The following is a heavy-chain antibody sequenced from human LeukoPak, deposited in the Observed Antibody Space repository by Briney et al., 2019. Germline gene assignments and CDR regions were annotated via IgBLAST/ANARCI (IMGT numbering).Heavy chain of an antibody. CDR2: IKQDGSEK. Sequence: GGSLRLSCAASGFTFSSYWMNWVRQAPGKGLEWVANIKQDGSEKYYVDSVKGRFTMSRDNARNSLFLQMNNLRAEDTAVYYCARSSGLDRWGQGTLVTVSS. CDR1: GFTFSSYW. J-gene: IGHJ4*02. CDR3: ARSSGLDR. D-gene: IGHD6-19*01. V-gene: IGHV3-7*01.